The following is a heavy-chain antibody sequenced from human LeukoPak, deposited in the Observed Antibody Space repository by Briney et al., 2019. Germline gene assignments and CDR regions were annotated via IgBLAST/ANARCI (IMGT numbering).Heavy chain of an antibody. Sequence: GGSLRLSCAASGFTFDDYAMHWVRQAPGKGLEWVSLISWDGGSTYYADSVKGRFTISRDNSKNSLYLQMNSLRAEDTALYYCAKDGDYSKSTYYYYYMDVWGKGTTVTVSS. CDR2: ISWDGGST. J-gene: IGHJ6*03. V-gene: IGHV3-43D*03. CDR3: AKDGDYSKSTYYYYYMDV. CDR1: GFTFDDYA. D-gene: IGHD4-11*01.